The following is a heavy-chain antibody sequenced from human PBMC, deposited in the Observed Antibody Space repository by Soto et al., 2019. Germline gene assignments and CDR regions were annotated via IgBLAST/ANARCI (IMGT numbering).Heavy chain of an antibody. CDR1: GYTFPSYG. J-gene: IGHJ5*02. Sequence: GASVKVSCKASGYTFPSYGISWVRQAPGQGLEWMGWISAYNGNTNYAQKLQGRVTMTTDTSTSTAYMELRSLRSDDTAVYYCARDFCTYTYYDFWSAPAAWGQGTLVTVSS. CDR2: ISAYNGNT. D-gene: IGHD3-3*01. V-gene: IGHV1-18*04. CDR3: ARDFCTYTYYDFWSAPAA.